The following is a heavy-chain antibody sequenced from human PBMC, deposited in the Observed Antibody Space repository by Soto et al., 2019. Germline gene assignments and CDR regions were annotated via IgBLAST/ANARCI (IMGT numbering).Heavy chain of an antibody. CDR3: AAAVPAEYVFPYYYMDV. V-gene: IGHV4-59*01. J-gene: IGHJ6*03. CDR2: IYYSGSA. D-gene: IGHD3-16*01. CDR1: GASISSYH. Sequence: QVQLQESGPGLVKPSETLSLTCTVSGASISSYHWSWIRQTPGKGLEWIGYIYYSGSANYNPSLKSRVTFSVDTSKHQVSLKLSSVTAADTGVYCCAAAVPAEYVFPYYYMDVWGKGTTVTVSS.